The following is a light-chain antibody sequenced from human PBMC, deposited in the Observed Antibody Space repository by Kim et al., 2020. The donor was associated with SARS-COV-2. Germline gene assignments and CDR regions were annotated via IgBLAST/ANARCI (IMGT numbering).Light chain of an antibody. CDR2: GVS. J-gene: IGKJ4*01. V-gene: IGKV3-20*01. Sequence: SPGDRATLSCRASQSVSSSYLAGYQHKPGQAPRLRISGVSRRATGIPDRFSGSGSGTDFTLTISRLEPEDFAVYYCQHYGSSPLSFGGGTKVEI. CDR3: QHYGSSPLS. CDR1: QSVSSSY.